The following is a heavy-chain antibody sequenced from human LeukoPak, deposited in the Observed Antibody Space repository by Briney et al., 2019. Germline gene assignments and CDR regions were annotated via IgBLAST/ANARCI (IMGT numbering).Heavy chain of an antibody. J-gene: IGHJ4*02. CDR2: ISYDESSK. CDR1: GFTFSNYG. Sequence: PGGSLRLSCAASGFTFSNYGMHWVRQAPGKGLEWVAVISYDESSKYYADSVKGRFTISRDNAKNSLYLQMNSLRAEDTAVYYCARAGYDYWGQGTLVTVSS. CDR3: ARAGYDY. V-gene: IGHV3-30*03. D-gene: IGHD5-12*01.